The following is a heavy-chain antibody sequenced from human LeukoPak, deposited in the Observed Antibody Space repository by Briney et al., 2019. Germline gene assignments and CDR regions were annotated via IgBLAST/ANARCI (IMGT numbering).Heavy chain of an antibody. V-gene: IGHV3-23*01. Sequence: GGSLRLSCAASGFTFRSFATTWVRQTPGEGLEWVSTITGGGETTFHSNAVKGRFTISRDNSKNTLYLQMNSLRAEDTAIYFCAKGIYYDSGSCNKWGQGTTVIVSS. CDR3: AKGIYYDSGSCNK. D-gene: IGHD3-10*01. J-gene: IGHJ4*02. CDR1: GFTFRSFA. CDR2: ITGGGETT.